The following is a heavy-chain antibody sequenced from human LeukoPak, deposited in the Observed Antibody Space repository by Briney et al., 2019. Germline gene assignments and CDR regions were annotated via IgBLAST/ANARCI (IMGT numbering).Heavy chain of an antibody. CDR3: ARHSGDGYSNPGSTFDI. CDR2: IYYSGST. Sequence: SETLSLTCTVSGGSISSYYWSWIRQPPGKGLEWIGYIYYSGSTNYNPSLKSRVTISVDTSKNQFSLKLSSVTAADTAVYYCARHSGDGYSNPGSTFDIWGQGTVVTVSS. J-gene: IGHJ3*02. D-gene: IGHD5-24*01. V-gene: IGHV4-59*01. CDR1: GGSISSYY.